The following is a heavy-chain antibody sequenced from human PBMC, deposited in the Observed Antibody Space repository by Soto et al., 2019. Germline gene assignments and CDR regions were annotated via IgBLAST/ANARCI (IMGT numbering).Heavy chain of an antibody. J-gene: IGHJ4*02. V-gene: IGHV3-23*01. CDR3: ARIPQMGTNTRGGELDY. CDR1: GFTFSSCA. Sequence: GGSLRLSCAASGFTFSSCAMSWVRQAPGKGLEWVSAISGSGGSTYYADSVKTRLTISKDTSKNQVVLTMTNVGPVDTATYYCARIPQMGTNTRGGELDYWGQGALVTVSS. CDR2: ISGSGGST. D-gene: IGHD1-26*01.